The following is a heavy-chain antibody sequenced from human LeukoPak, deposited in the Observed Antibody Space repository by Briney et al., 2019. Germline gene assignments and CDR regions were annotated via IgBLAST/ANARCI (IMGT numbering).Heavy chain of an antibody. CDR1: DGSISNYY. V-gene: IGHV4-59*08. J-gene: IGHJ3*02. Sequence: SETLSLTCTVSDGSISNYYWSWIRQPPGKGLEWIGYMYDRGSANYNPSLKSRVTISADTSKNQFSLKLSSVTAADTAVYYCARPHLGPYAFDIWGQGTMVTDSS. CDR2: MYDRGSA. D-gene: IGHD3-3*02. CDR3: ARPHLGPYAFDI.